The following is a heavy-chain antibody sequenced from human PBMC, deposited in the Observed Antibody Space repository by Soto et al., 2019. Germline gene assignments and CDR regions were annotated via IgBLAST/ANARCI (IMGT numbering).Heavy chain of an antibody. D-gene: IGHD2-2*01. CDR1: GYTFTSYG. J-gene: IGHJ3*02. CDR2: ISAYNGNT. Sequence: GASVKVSCKASGYTFTSYGISWVRQAPGQGLEWMGWISAYNGNTNYAQKLQGRVTMTTDTSTSTAYMELRSLRSDDTAVYYCAGKGYCSSTCCYPAPNDAFNIWAKGQWSPS. CDR3: AGKGYCSSTCCYPAPNDAFNI. V-gene: IGHV1-18*01.